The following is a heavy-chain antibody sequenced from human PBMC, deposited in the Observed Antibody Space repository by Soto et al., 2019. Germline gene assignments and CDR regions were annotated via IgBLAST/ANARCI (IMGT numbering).Heavy chain of an antibody. Sequence: LXLFCAASVFMFSSYAITWVRQAPWKGLEWVSVISGSGDNTYYADSVKGRFTISRDGSKDTLYLQMNSLRADDTAVYYCAKTFFSGSGSYRGWFDPWGQGTQVTVSS. CDR1: VFMFSSYA. D-gene: IGHD3-10*01. CDR2: ISGSGDNT. V-gene: IGHV3-23*01. J-gene: IGHJ5*02. CDR3: AKTFFSGSGSYRGWFDP.